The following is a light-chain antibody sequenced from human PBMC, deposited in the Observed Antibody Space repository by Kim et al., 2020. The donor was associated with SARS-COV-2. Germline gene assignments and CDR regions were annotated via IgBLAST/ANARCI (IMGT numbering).Light chain of an antibody. CDR3: QQYDNLPIT. Sequence: ASVGDRVTITCQASQDISTYLNWYQQKPGKAPKLLIYDASNLETVVPSRFSGSGSGTDFTFTISSLQPEDIASYYCQQYDNLPITFGQGTRLEIK. J-gene: IGKJ5*01. CDR1: QDISTY. CDR2: DAS. V-gene: IGKV1-33*01.